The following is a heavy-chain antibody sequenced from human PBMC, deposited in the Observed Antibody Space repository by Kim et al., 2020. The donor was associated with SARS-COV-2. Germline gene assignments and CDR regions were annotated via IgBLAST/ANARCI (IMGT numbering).Heavy chain of an antibody. CDR2: IYTSGST. J-gene: IGHJ4*02. Sequence: SETLSLTCTVSGGSISSGSYYWSWIRQPAGKGLEWIGRIYTSGSTNYNPSLKSRVTISVDTSKNQFSLKLSSVTAADTAVYYCARAKKEMATISFDYWGQGTLVTVSS. V-gene: IGHV4-61*02. D-gene: IGHD5-12*01. CDR3: ARAKKEMATISFDY. CDR1: GGSISSGSYY.